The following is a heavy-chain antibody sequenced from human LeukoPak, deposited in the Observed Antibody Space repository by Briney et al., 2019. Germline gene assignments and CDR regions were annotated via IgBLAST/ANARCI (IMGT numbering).Heavy chain of an antibody. CDR3: ARVLPRLAWGEFDY. CDR2: SSVYNGNT. Sequence: GASVKVSFTASGYTFASYGIAWVREAPGQGLELVGWSSVYNGNTNDAKKVQGRATMTKDTSTSKAYMDLRSLRSDDTAVDYCARVLPRLAWGEFDYWGQGTLVAVSS. D-gene: IGHD3-16*01. J-gene: IGHJ4*02. V-gene: IGHV1-18*01. CDR1: GYTFASYG.